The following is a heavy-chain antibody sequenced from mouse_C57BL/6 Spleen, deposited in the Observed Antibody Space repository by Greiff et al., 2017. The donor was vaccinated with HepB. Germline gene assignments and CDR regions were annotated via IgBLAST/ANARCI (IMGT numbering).Heavy chain of an antibody. CDR1: GFTFSSYA. D-gene: IGHD1-1*01. CDR3: TRGVTTVVANAMDY. Sequence: EVKLMESGEGLVKPGGSLKLSCAASGFTFSSYAMSWVRQTPEKRLEWVAYISSGGDYIYYADTVKGRFTISRDNARNTLYLQMSSLKSEDTAMYYCTRGVTTVVANAMDYWGQGTSVTVSS. J-gene: IGHJ4*01. V-gene: IGHV5-9-1*02. CDR2: ISSGGDYI.